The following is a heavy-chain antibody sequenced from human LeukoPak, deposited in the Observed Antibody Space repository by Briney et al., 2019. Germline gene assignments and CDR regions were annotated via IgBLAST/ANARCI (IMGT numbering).Heavy chain of an antibody. CDR1: GYSFISFW. D-gene: IGHD3-22*01. V-gene: IGHV5-51*01. Sequence: GESLKISCKGSGYSFISFWIGWVRQMPGKGLERMGIIYPGDSDTRYSPSFQGQVTISADKSISTAYLQWSSLKASDTAMYYCARHFFPPNYYHSSGYYLDYWGQGTLVTVSS. J-gene: IGHJ4*02. CDR3: ARHFFPPNYYHSSGYYLDY. CDR2: IYPGDSDT.